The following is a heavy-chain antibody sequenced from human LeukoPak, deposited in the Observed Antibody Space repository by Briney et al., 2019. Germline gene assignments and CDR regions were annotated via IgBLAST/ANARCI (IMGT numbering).Heavy chain of an antibody. CDR2: ISGDGTNI. CDR3: TRDLLDYDVSTGLHHYYMDV. D-gene: IGHD3-9*01. CDR1: GFTFSSYY. J-gene: IGHJ6*02. V-gene: IGHV3-74*01. Sequence: GGSLRLSCVASGFTFSSYYMQWVRQDPRKGLVWVSRISGDGTNINYADSVRGRFTISRDTAKNTVYLQMNTLRVEDTAVYYCTRDLLDYDVSTGLHHYYMDVWGQGTTVTVSS.